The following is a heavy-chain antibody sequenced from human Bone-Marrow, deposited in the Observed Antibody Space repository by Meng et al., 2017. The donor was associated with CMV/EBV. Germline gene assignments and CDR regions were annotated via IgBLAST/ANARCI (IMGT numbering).Heavy chain of an antibody. Sequence: ASVKVSCKASGYTLTSYGISWVRQAPGQGLEWMGWISAYNGNTNYAQKLQGRVTMTTDTSTSTAYMELRSLRSDDTAVYYCARVPSYCSGGSCWQNGMDVWGQGTTVTVAS. CDR1: GYTLTSYG. CDR3: ARVPSYCSGGSCWQNGMDV. D-gene: IGHD2-15*01. CDR2: ISAYNGNT. V-gene: IGHV1-18*01. J-gene: IGHJ6*02.